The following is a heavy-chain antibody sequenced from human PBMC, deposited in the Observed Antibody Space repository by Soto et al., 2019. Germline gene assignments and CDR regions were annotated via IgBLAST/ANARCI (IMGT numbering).Heavy chain of an antibody. CDR1: GFTFSGYS. CDR2: ISGPSIYI. J-gene: IGHJ6*02. CDR3: ARGCRDGFSV. V-gene: IGHV3-21*01. D-gene: IGHD3-10*01. Sequence: EVQLVESGGGLVKPGGSLRLSCVASGFTFSGYSINWVRQAPGKGLEWVSYISGPSIYIYYADSVKGRFTISRDNAKSAVYLQMNSLRAEDTAVYYCARGCRDGFSVWGQGTTVSVSS.